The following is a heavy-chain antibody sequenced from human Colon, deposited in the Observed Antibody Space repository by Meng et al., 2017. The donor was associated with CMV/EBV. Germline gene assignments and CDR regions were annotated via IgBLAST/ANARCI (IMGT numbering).Heavy chain of an antibody. J-gene: IGHJ4*02. CDR1: GGSLSGYY. Sequence: GQLQQWGAGLLKTSETLSLTCGVSGGSLSGYYWTWIRQSPGKGLEWIGEINQSGSTNYNPSLKSRVTVSVDTSKNQFSPRVTSVTAADSALYYCAREAGPFFGVIVYDSWGQGTLVTVSS. D-gene: IGHD3-3*01. CDR2: INQSGST. CDR3: AREAGPFFGVIVYDS. V-gene: IGHV4-34*01.